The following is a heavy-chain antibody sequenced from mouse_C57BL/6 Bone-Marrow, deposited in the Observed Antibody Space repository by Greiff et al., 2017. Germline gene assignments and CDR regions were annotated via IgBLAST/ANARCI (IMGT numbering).Heavy chain of an antibody. CDR2: IYPGSGST. CDR3: AREGVYYGNF. D-gene: IGHD2-1*01. V-gene: IGHV1-55*01. CDR1: GYTFTSYW. Sequence: QVQLQQSGAELVKPGASVKMSCKASGYTFTSYWITWVKQRPGQGLEWIGDIYPGSGSTNYNEKFKSKATLTVDTSSSTAYMQLSSLTSEDSAVYYCAREGVYYGNFWGQGTLGTVSA. J-gene: IGHJ3*01.